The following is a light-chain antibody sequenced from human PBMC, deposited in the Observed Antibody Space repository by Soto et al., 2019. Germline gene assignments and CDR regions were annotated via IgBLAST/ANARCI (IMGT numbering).Light chain of an antibody. CDR1: QSVSTY. CDR2: DAS. Sequence: EIVLTQSPATLSLSPGERATLSCRASQSVSTYLGWYQQKPGQAPRLLIYDASNRATGIPARFSGSGSGTEFNLTISSLEPEDFAVYYCQQRSNWITXGQGTRLEIK. CDR3: QQRSNWIT. J-gene: IGKJ5*01. V-gene: IGKV3-11*01.